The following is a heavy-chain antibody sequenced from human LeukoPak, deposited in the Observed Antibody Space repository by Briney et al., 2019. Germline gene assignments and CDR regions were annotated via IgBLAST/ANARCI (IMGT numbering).Heavy chain of an antibody. CDR3: TRGMLDYYDSSGFSPTDY. Sequence: PGGSLRLSCVASGFKFKSYWMHWVRQAPGKGLVWIARVNGDGSKTDYADSVKGRFVTSRDNAKDTLYLQMDSLTAEDTAVYFCTRGMLDYYDSSGFSPTDYWGQGTLVTVSS. D-gene: IGHD3-22*01. CDR1: GFKFKSYW. V-gene: IGHV3-74*01. CDR2: VNGDGSKT. J-gene: IGHJ4*02.